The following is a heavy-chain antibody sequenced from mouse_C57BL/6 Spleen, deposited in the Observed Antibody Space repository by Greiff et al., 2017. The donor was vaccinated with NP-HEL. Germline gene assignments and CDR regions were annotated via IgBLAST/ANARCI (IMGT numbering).Heavy chain of an antibody. D-gene: IGHD3-3*01. Sequence: EVKLMESGGGLVQPKGSLKLSCAASGFSFNTYAMNWVRQAPGKGLEWVARIRSKSNNYATYYADSVKDRFTISRDDSESMLYLQMNNLKTEDTAMYYCVRRGTGGFDYWGQGTTLTVSS. CDR3: VRRGTGGFDY. V-gene: IGHV10-1*01. J-gene: IGHJ2*01. CDR2: IRSKSNNYAT. CDR1: GFSFNTYA.